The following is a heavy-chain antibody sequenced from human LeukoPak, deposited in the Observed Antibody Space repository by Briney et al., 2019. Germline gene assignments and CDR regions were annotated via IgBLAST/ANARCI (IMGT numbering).Heavy chain of an antibody. J-gene: IGHJ4*02. Sequence: GGSLRLSCAASGFTVSTNYMSWVRQAPGKGPEWISIIYRGGDTYYADSVKGRFTISRDISKNTLYLQMDRLRVEDTAVYYCARHRTQYYFDYWGQGTLVTVSS. D-gene: IGHD1/OR15-1a*01. CDR1: GFTVSTNY. CDR3: ARHRTQYYFDY. V-gene: IGHV3-66*04. CDR2: IYRGGDT.